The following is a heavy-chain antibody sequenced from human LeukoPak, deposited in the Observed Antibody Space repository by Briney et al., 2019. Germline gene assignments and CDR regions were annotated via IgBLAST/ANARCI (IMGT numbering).Heavy chain of an antibody. CDR2: ISGSSNYI. D-gene: IGHD2-21*02. J-gene: IGHJ4*02. CDR1: GFTFSDYT. V-gene: IGHV3-21*01. CDR3: ARVREASKEVTGALDY. Sequence: KTGGSLRLSCAASGFTFSDYTMNWVRLAPGKGLEWVSSISGSSNYIYYADSVKGRFTISRGNAKNSLYLQMNSLRAEDTAVYYCARVREASKEVTGALDYWGQGTLVTVSS.